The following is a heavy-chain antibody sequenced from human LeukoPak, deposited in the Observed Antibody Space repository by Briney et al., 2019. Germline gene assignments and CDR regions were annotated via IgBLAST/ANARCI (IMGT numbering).Heavy chain of an antibody. D-gene: IGHD3-16*01. CDR3: ARDVRLGEFRVY. Sequence: KSGGSLRLSCAASGFTFSSYSMNWVRQAPGKGLEWVSSISSSSSYIYYADSVKGRFTISRDNAKNSLYLQMNSLRAEDTAVYYCARDVRLGEFRVYWGQGALVTVSS. CDR1: GFTFSSYS. J-gene: IGHJ4*02. V-gene: IGHV3-21*01. CDR2: ISSSSSYI.